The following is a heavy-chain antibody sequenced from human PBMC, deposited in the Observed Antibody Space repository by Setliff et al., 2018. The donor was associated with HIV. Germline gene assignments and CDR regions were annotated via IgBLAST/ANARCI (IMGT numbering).Heavy chain of an antibody. CDR2: MSYDGSNK. CDR3: ARGKASNYDYDNSTTRN. D-gene: IGHD3-22*01. J-gene: IGHJ4*02. Sequence: PGWSLRLSCAVSGFNFSSYAMHWVRQAPGKGLEWVAVMSYDGSNKYYADSVKDRFTIPRNNSTNTPYLQMNSQRAEDTAVYYCARGKASNYDYDNSTTRNWGQGTLVTVSS. CDR1: GFNFSSYA. V-gene: IGHV3-30*01.